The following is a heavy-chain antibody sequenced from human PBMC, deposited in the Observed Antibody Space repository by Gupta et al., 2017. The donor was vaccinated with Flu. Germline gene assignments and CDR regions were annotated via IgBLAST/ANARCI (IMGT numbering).Heavy chain of an antibody. J-gene: IGHJ4*02. Sequence: QVQLQQWGAGLLKPSETLYLTCAVYGGSFSGYYWSWIRQPPGKGLEWIGEINHSGSTNYNPSLKSRVTISVDTSKNQFSLKLSSVTAADTAVYYCARGYCSGGSCNFDYWGQGTLVTVSS. CDR1: GGSFSGYY. CDR2: INHSGST. CDR3: ARGYCSGGSCNFDY. V-gene: IGHV4-34*01. D-gene: IGHD2-15*01.